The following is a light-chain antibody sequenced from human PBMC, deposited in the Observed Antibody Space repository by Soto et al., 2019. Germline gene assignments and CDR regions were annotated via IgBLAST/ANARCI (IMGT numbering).Light chain of an antibody. Sequence: EIVMTQSPATLSVSPGERATLSCSASQSVSNNLAWYEQKPGQAPRLIIYFESTRATGIPARFSGSGSGTEFTLTISSLPSEDFAVDYCQQYNNWPLTFGGGTKVEIK. CDR3: QQYNNWPLT. V-gene: IGKV3-15*01. CDR1: QSVSNN. CDR2: FES. J-gene: IGKJ4*01.